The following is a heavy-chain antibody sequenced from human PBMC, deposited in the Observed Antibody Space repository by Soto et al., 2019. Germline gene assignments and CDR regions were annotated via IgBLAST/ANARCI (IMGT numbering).Heavy chain of an antibody. CDR3: ARLGQYCQXLDP. CDR2: IYYSGST. CDR1: GGSISSYY. V-gene: IGHV4-59*12. J-gene: IGHJ5*02. D-gene: IGHD2-15*01. Sequence: PSETLSLTCTVSGGSISSYYWSWIRQPPGKGLEWIGYIYYSGSTNYNPSLKSRVSISVDTSTNQFSLKLGSVTSADTAVYYCARLGQYCQXLDPWGLGNLVNVSS.